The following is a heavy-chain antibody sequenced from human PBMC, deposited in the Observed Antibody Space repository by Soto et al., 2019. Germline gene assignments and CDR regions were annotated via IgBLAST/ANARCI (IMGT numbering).Heavy chain of an antibody. Sequence: GASVKVSCKASGGTFSSYAISWVRQAPGQGLEWMGGIIPIFGTANYAQKFQGRVTITADESTSTAYMELSSLRSEDTAVYYCARVHIAARPTYFDYWGQGTLVTVSS. D-gene: IGHD6-6*01. J-gene: IGHJ4*02. V-gene: IGHV1-69*13. CDR2: IIPIFGTA. CDR3: ARVHIAARPTYFDY. CDR1: GGTFSSYA.